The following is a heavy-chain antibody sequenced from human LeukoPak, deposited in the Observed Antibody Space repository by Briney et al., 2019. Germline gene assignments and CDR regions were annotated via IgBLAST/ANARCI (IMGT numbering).Heavy chain of an antibody. Sequence: KPSETLSLTCTVSGVSMRNHYWSWIRQPPGKRLEWIGYIYDSETTNYNPSLKSRVTMSLDTSKNQFSLKLTSVTAADTALYYCATRPGGSTWHGVFDFWSRGTLVTVSS. CDR3: ATRPGGSTWHGVFDF. CDR1: GVSMRNHY. CDR2: IYDSETT. D-gene: IGHD6-13*01. V-gene: IGHV4-59*11. J-gene: IGHJ4*02.